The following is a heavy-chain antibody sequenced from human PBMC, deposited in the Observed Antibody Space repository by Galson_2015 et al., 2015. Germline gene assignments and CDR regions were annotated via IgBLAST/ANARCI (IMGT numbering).Heavy chain of an antibody. Sequence: SVKVSCKASGYTFTSYYMHWVRQAPGQGLEWMGIINPNDGSTSYAQKFQGRVTMTRDTSTSTVYMELSSLRSEDTAVYYCAREDVSGYLDYWGQGTLVTVSS. CDR3: AREDVSGYLDY. CDR2: INPNDGST. J-gene: IGHJ4*02. CDR1: GYTFTSYY. V-gene: IGHV1-46*01. D-gene: IGHD3-22*01.